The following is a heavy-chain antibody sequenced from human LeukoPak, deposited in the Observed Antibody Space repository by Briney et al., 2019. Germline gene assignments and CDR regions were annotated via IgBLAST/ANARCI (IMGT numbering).Heavy chain of an antibody. V-gene: IGHV3-23*01. Sequence: PGGSLRLSCAASGFTFSSYEMNWVRQAPGKGLEWVSTISDRSDKTYYADSVRGRFTISRDNSKNTLFLQMNSLRAEDTAVYYCAKPSYGDPLDAFDIWGQGTMVTVSS. D-gene: IGHD4-17*01. CDR1: GFTFSSYE. CDR3: AKPSYGDPLDAFDI. J-gene: IGHJ3*02. CDR2: ISDRSDKT.